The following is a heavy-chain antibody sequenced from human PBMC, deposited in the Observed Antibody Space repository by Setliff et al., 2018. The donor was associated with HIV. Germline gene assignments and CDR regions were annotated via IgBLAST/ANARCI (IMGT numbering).Heavy chain of an antibody. CDR2: ISSASSAT. Sequence: GGSLRLSCAASGFTFSRYAMNWVRQAPGKGLEWISYISSASSATDYADSVKGRFTISRDNAKNSLYLQMNSLRAEDTAVYYCAKDRPAADYWGQGTLVTVSS. J-gene: IGHJ4*02. CDR3: AKDRPAADY. CDR1: GFTFSRYA. V-gene: IGHV3-48*01. D-gene: IGHD6-13*01.